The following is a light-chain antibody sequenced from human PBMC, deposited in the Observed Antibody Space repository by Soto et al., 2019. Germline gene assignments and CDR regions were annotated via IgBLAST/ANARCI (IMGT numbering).Light chain of an antibody. Sequence: EIELTQSPGTLSLSPGERATLSCRARQRVSRSQLAWYQQKTGQAPRLLIFGVSSRATGIPDRFSGSGSGTDFTLTISRLEPEDFAVYYCQQYSISYTFGQGTKLEIK. CDR1: QRVSRSQ. CDR2: GVS. J-gene: IGKJ2*01. V-gene: IGKV3-20*01. CDR3: QQYSISYT.